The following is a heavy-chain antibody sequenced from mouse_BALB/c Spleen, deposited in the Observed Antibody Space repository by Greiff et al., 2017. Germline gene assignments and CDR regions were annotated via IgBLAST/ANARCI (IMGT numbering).Heavy chain of an antibody. CDR3: TRGYGYRNYFDY. Sequence: QVQLQQPGAELVRPGASVKLSCKASGYTFTSYWINWVKQRPGQGLEWIGNIYPSDSYTNYNQKFKDKATLTVDKSSSTAYLQLSSPTSEDSAVYYSTRGYGYRNYFDYWGQGTTLTVSS. D-gene: IGHD1-2*01. J-gene: IGHJ2*01. CDR1: GYTFTSYW. V-gene: IGHV1-69*02. CDR2: IYPSDSYT.